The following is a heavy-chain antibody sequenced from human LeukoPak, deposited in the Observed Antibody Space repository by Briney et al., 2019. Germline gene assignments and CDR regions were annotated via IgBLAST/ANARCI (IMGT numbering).Heavy chain of an antibody. D-gene: IGHD3-10*01. CDR2: ICSSGTSI. V-gene: IGHV3-21*01. J-gene: IGHJ2*01. Sequence: GETLRLTCTTSGFTFSDYGMNWIRQPPGKGLEWVSSICSSGTSIYYAYSQKRLSTISDNYAKNLLFLLMNGLRAGDTAVYYCARGGGRGYERDWYFGLWGRGTLVTVSS. CDR1: GFTFSDYG. CDR3: ARGGGRGYERDWYFGL.